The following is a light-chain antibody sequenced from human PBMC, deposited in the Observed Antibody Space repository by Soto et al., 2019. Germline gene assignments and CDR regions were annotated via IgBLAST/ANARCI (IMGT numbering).Light chain of an antibody. CDR3: QAWDSSTYVV. CDR2: QDS. CDR1: KLGDKY. V-gene: IGLV3-1*01. Sequence: SYELTQPPSVSVSQGQKASITCPGDKLGDKYACWYQQKPGQSPVLVIYQDSKRPSGIPERFSGSNSGNTATLTISGTQAMDEADYYCQAWDSSTYVVFGGGTKLTVL. J-gene: IGLJ2*01.